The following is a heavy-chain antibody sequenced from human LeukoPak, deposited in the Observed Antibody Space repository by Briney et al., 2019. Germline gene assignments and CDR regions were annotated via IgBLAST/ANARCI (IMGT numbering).Heavy chain of an antibody. CDR2: TGSMGSTI. CDR3: ARVGGRVIDY. Sequence: GGSLRLSYSASGFSFNIYSMSWVRQSPGKGLEWIAYTGSMGSTIHYADSVKGRFTISRDNAKKSLYLQMDTLRGDDTAVYYCARVGGRVIDYWGQGSLVSVSS. CDR1: GFSFNIYS. V-gene: IGHV3-48*01. J-gene: IGHJ4*02.